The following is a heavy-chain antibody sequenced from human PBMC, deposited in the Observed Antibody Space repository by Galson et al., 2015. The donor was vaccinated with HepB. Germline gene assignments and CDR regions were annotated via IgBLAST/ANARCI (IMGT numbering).Heavy chain of an antibody. CDR1: GYTLTELS. D-gene: IGHD3-22*01. CDR3: ATNHYYYDSSGYYNWFDP. Sequence: SVKVSCKVSGYTLTELSMHWVRQAPGKGLEWMGGFDPEDGETIYAQKFQGRVTMTEDTSTDTAYMELSSLRSEDTAVYYCATNHYYYDSSGYYNWFDPWGQGTLVTVSS. V-gene: IGHV1-24*01. J-gene: IGHJ5*02. CDR2: FDPEDGET.